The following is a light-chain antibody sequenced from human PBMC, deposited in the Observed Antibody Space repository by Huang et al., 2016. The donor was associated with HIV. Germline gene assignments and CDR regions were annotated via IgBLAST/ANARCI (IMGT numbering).Light chain of an antibody. Sequence: DIQMTQSPSSLSASVGDRVTITCQASQDIRKYLNWYQQKPGKAPNLLIYDASNLQTGVPSRFGGGGSGTDFTVTISSLQPEDIATDYCQQSDSLPYTFGQGTKLEIK. CDR1: QDIRKY. J-gene: IGKJ2*01. V-gene: IGKV1-33*01. CDR2: DAS. CDR3: QQSDSLPYT.